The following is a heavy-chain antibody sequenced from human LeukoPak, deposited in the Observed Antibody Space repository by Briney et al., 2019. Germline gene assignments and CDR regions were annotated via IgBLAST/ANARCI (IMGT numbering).Heavy chain of an antibody. D-gene: IGHD3-22*01. J-gene: IGHJ4*02. CDR2: IIPIFGTA. Sequence: GGSVKVSCKASGGTFSSYAISGVRQAPGQGLEWMRGIIPIFGTANYAQKFQGRVTITADKSTSTAYLELSSLRSEDTAVYYCARDPGVRGLYYDIFDWGDYWGQGTLVTVSS. CDR3: ARDPGVRGLYYDIFDWGDY. CDR1: GGTFSSYA. V-gene: IGHV1-69*06.